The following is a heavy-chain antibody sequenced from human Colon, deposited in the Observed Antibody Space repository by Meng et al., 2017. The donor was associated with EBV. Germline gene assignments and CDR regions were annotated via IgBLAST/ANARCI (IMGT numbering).Heavy chain of an antibody. D-gene: IGHD5-12*01. CDR2: IYDSGST. Sequence: QVHLQQSVPGLVMPSQTLSLTFTVPGGSISSGDYYWSWIRQPPGKGLELIGHIYDSGSTSYNPSLKSRVTISVDKSNNQFSLKLSSVTAADTAVFYWARVVWRQWPFDLWGRGTLVTVSS. J-gene: IGHJ2*01. V-gene: IGHV4-30-4*01. CDR1: GGSISSGDYY. CDR3: ARVVWRQWPFDL.